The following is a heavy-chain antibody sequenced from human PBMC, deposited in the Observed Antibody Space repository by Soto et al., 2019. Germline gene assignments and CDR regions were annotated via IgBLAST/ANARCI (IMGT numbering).Heavy chain of an antibody. J-gene: IGHJ6*02. Sequence: SVKVSCKASGGTFSSYAISWVRQAPGQGLEWMGGIIPIFGTANYAQKFQGRVTKTADESTSTAYMELSSLRSEETVLNYCARAGTIFVVYIHLPNYSYGMDVWGQGTPVTVSS. CDR3: ARAGTIFVVYIHLPNYSYGMDV. D-gene: IGHD3-3*01. CDR2: IIPIFGTA. CDR1: GGTFSSYA. V-gene: IGHV1-69*13.